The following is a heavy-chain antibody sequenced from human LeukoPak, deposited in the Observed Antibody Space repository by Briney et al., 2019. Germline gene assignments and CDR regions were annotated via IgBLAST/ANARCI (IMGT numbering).Heavy chain of an antibody. Sequence: ASVTVSFKASGYTFTDYYMHWVRQPPGKGLEWMGWINPNSGGTNYAQKFQGRVTMTRDTSISTAYMELSRLRSDDTAVYYCARDRGGNDFWSGYYDDYWGQETLVAVSS. D-gene: IGHD3-3*01. CDR1: GYTFTDYY. V-gene: IGHV1-2*02. CDR2: INPNSGGT. CDR3: ARDRGGNDFWSGYYDDY. J-gene: IGHJ4*02.